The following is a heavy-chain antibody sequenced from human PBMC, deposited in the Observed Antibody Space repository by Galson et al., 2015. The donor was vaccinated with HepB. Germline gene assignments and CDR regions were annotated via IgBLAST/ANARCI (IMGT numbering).Heavy chain of an antibody. Sequence: ETLSLTCTVPGGSISSYYWSWIRQPPGKGLEWIGFIYYSGATNTNPSLKSRVTISLDTPKNQFYLEVSSVTAADTAVYYCARAQVRGGPQGYQYNYGMDVWGQGTTVTVSS. V-gene: IGHV4-59*01. J-gene: IGHJ6*02. CDR2: IYYSGAT. CDR1: GGSISSYY. D-gene: IGHD2-15*01. CDR3: ARAQVRGGPQGYQYNYGMDV.